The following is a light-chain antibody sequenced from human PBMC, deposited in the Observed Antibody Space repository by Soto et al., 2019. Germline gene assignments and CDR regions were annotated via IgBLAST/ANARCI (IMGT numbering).Light chain of an antibody. CDR2: DAS. V-gene: IGKV3-11*01. CDR1: QSINRH. J-gene: IGKJ1*01. Sequence: EIVLTQSPATLSLSPGERATLSCRASQSINRHLAWYRQKPGQAPRLLIYDASNRATGIPARFSGSGSGTDFTLTISSLEPEDFAVYYCQQRGTFGQGTKVDIK. CDR3: QQRGT.